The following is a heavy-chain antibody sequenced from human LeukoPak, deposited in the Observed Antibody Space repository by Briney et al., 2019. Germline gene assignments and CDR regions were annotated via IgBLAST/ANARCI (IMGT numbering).Heavy chain of an antibody. CDR1: GFTFSSYS. CDR2: ISSSSSYI. J-gene: IGHJ4*02. D-gene: IGHD3-22*01. V-gene: IGHV3-21*01. CDR3: ARGGRYYYDSSGYYFY. Sequence: KPGGSLRLSCAASGFTFSSYSMNWVRQAPGKGLEWVSSISSSSSYIYYADSVKGRFTISRDNAKNSLYLQMNSLRAEDTAVYYCARGGRYYYDSSGYYFYWGQGTLVTVSS.